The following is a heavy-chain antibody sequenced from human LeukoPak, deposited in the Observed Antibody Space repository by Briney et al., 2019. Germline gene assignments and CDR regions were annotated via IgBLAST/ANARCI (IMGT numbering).Heavy chain of an antibody. D-gene: IGHD2-21*01. CDR3: ARSILSVADGRPGYFHR. CDR1: GGSISSTSYY. CDR2: IYYSGST. Sequence: SETLSLTCTVSGGSISSTSYYWGWIRQPPGKGLEWIGSIYYSGSTYYNPSLKSRVTISVDTSKNQFSLKMSSVTAADTAVYYCARSILSVADGRPGYFHRWGQGSLVTVSS. V-gene: IGHV4-39*01. J-gene: IGHJ1*01.